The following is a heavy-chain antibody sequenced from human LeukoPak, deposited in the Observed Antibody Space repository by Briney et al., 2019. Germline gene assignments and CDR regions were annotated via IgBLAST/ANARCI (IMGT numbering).Heavy chain of an antibody. CDR2: IYYSGST. D-gene: IGHD1-1*01. J-gene: IGHJ4*02. V-gene: IGHV4-31*03. Sequence: SQTLSLTCSVSGGSISSGGYYWTWIRQHPGKGLEWIGYIYYSGSTYYNPSLKSRVTISVDTSKNQFSLELSSVTAADTAVYYCARAPLSTGTTGYYFDYWGQGTLVTVSS. CDR1: GGSISSGGYY. CDR3: ARAPLSTGTTGYYFDY.